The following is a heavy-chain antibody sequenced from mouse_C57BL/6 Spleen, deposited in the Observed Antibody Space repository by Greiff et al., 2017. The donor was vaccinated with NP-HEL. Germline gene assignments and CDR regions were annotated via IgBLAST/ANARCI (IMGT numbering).Heavy chain of an antibody. CDR2: IWTGGGT. V-gene: IGHV2-9-1*01. D-gene: IGHD2-3*01. CDR3: ARNPLYDGYDFDY. CDR1: GFSLTSYA. Sequence: VKLMESGPGLVAPSQSLSITCTVSGFSLTSYAISWVRQPPGKGLEWLGVIWTGGGTNYNSALKSRLSISKDNSKSQVFLKMNSLQTDDTARYYCARNPLYDGYDFDYWGQGTTLTVSS. J-gene: IGHJ2*01.